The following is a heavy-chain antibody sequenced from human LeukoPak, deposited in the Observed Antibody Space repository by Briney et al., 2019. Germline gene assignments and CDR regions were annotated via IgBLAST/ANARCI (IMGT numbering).Heavy chain of an antibody. CDR2: IYSSGST. CDR3: ANLYYDSTTRYNYYMDV. D-gene: IGHD3-22*01. Sequence: SETLSLTFTVSGGSISNYYWSWIRQPAGKGLEWIGRIYSSGSTNYNPSLKRRVTMSVDTSKNQFSLKLSSVTAADTAVYYCANLYYDSTTRYNYYMDVWGKGTTVTVSS. CDR1: GGSISNYY. V-gene: IGHV4-4*07. J-gene: IGHJ6*03.